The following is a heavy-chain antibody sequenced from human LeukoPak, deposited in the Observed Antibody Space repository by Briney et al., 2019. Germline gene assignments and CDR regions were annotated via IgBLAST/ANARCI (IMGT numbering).Heavy chain of an antibody. J-gene: IGHJ6*02. CDR2: ISAYNGNT. D-gene: IGHD2-15*01. CDR3: ARAMVVAATYYGMDV. V-gene: IGHV1-18*01. CDR1: GYTFTSYG. Sequence: ASVKVSCKASGYTFTSYGISWVRQAPGQGLEWMGWISAYNGNTNYAQKLQGRVTMTTDTSTSTAYMELRSLRPDDTAVYYCARAMVVAATYYGMDVWGQGTTVTVSS.